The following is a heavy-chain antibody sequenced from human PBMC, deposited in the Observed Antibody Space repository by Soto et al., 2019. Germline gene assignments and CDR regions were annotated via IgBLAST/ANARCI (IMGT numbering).Heavy chain of an antibody. CDR3: ARLGPAARFYYYYGMDV. J-gene: IGHJ6*02. Sequence: PSESLSLTCAVYGGSFSGYYWSWIRQPPGKGLEWVGEINPSGSTNYNPSLKSRVTISVDTSKNQFSLKLSSVTAADTAVYYCARLGPAARFYYYYGMDVWGQGTTVTVSS. CDR1: GGSFSGYY. V-gene: IGHV4-34*01. D-gene: IGHD6-6*01. CDR2: INPSGST.